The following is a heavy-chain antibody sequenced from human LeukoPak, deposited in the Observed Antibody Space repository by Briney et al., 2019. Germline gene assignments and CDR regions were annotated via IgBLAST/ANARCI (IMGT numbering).Heavy chain of an antibody. CDR3: ARSLSFDGYSDY. D-gene: IGHD5-24*01. J-gene: IGHJ4*02. CDR1: GGSISNYY. V-gene: IGHV4-59*01. CDR2: FYYSGST. Sequence: SETLSLTCTVSGGSISNYYWNWNRQPPGKGLEWIAYFYYSGSTKTTDYNPSLRSRITISIDTSKNQFSLKLSSVTAADTAVYYCARSLSFDGYSDYWGQGTLVTVSS.